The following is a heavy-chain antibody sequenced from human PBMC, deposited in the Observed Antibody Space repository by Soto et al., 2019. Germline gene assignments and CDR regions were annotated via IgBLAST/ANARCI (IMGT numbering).Heavy chain of an antibody. CDR1: GYSFSNYV. D-gene: IGHD6-19*01. V-gene: IGHV1-18*01. CDR2: ISPYNSNT. Sequence: QVHLVQSGAEVKKPGASVKVSCKASGYSFSNYVINWVRQAPGQGPEWMGWISPYNSNTNYAQKLQGRVTLTTDTSTTTTYLELTSLTSDDTAVYYCARESQQWYKGNYFDSWGQGTLVTVSS. J-gene: IGHJ4*02. CDR3: ARESQQWYKGNYFDS.